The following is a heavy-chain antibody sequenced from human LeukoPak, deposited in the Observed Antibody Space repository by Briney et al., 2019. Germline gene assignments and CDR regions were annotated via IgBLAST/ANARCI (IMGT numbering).Heavy chain of an antibody. J-gene: IGHJ4*02. CDR3: ARDPHDGIAAAGTPPDY. CDR1: GYTFTGYY. CDR2: INPNSGGT. D-gene: IGHD6-13*01. Sequence: ASVKVSCKASGYTFTGYYMHWVRQAPGQVLEWMGWINPNSGGTNYAQKFQGRVTMTRDTSISTACMELSRLRSDDTAVYYCARDPHDGIAAAGTPPDYWGQGTLVTVSS. V-gene: IGHV1-2*02.